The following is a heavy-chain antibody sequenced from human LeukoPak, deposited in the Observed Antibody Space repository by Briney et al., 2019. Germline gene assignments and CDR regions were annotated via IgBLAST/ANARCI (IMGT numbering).Heavy chain of an antibody. CDR1: GFTFSFYW. CDR3: ARDEHQYYSESSGRFDF. J-gene: IGHJ4*02. D-gene: IGHD3-22*01. CDR2: IKQDGSEK. V-gene: IGHV3-7*04. Sequence: PGGSLRLSCVASGFTFSFYWMAWVRQAPGKGLEWVANIKQDGSEKYCVDSARGRFTISRDNAKNSLYVQMNSLRAEDTAVYYCARDEHQYYSESSGRFDFWGQGVLVTVSS.